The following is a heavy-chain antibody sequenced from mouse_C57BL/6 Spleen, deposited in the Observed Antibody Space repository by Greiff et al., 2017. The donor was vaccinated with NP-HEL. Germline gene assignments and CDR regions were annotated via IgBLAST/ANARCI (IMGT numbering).Heavy chain of an antibody. D-gene: IGHD1-1*01. V-gene: IGHV1-72*01. Sequence: QVQLPPSGPSLFKPGASVKLSCKASGYTFTLYWMHFFQPMPFRFLSFLFRLAPNSGGTKYNEKFKSKATLTVDKPSSTAYMQLSSLTSEDSAVYYCARGEDYYYGSSYEVDYWGQGTTLTVSS. CDR2: LAPNSGGT. CDR1: GYTFTLYW. CDR3: ARGEDYYYGSSYEVDY. J-gene: IGHJ2*01.